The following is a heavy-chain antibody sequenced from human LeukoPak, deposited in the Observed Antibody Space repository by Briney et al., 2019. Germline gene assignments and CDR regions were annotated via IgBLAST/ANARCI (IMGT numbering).Heavy chain of an antibody. J-gene: IGHJ4*02. V-gene: IGHV3-23*01. Sequence: GGTLRLSCAASGFTFSNYGMTWVRQAPGRGLEWVSGISNGGTNTYYTDSVKGRFTISRDNSKNTLYLQMNSLRAEDTAVYYCAARGLVVVTAISPSDYWGQGTLVTVSS. CDR3: AARGLVVVTAISPSDY. CDR1: GFTFSNYG. CDR2: ISNGGTNT. D-gene: IGHD2-21*02.